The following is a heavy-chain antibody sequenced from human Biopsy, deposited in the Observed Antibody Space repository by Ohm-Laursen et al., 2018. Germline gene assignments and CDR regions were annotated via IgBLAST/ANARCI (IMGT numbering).Heavy chain of an antibody. J-gene: IGHJ2*01. CDR2: IYYTGST. CDR3: ARHAPSYSGSYWRYFDL. Sequence: SDTLSLTCTVPGGSISSYYWGWIRQPPGKGLEWIGYIYYTGSTNYNPSLKSRVTISVDTSMNHLSLRLTFVTAADTAVYYCARHAPSYSGSYWRYFDLWGRGTLVTVSS. V-gene: IGHV4-59*08. CDR1: GGSISSYY. D-gene: IGHD1-26*01.